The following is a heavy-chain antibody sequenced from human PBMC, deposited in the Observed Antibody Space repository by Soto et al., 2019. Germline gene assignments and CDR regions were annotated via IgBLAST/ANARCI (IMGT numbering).Heavy chain of an antibody. CDR1: GFTFSSYA. J-gene: IGHJ4*02. D-gene: IGHD2-21*02. Sequence: QVQLVESGGGVVQPGRSLRLSCAASGFTFSSYAMHWVRQAPGKGLEWVAVISYDGSNKYYADSVKGRFTISRDNSKNTLYLQMNSLRAEDTAVYYCARDSFVVVTDDIDYWGQGTLVTVSS. CDR3: ARDSFVVVTDDIDY. V-gene: IGHV3-30-3*01. CDR2: ISYDGSNK.